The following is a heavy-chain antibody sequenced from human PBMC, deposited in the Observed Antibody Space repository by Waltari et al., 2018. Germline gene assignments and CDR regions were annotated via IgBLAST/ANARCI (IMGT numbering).Heavy chain of an antibody. D-gene: IGHD3-9*01. CDR1: GYSFPDYY. Sequence: EVQLVQSGADVKKPGATVKISCTASGYSFPDYYIHWVKQAPGKGLEWMGHVAPGDGETVFAEGFQGRLTMTADTSIDTAYMELSRLRFDDTAVYYCATRLSILAFDVWGQGTVVTVSS. J-gene: IGHJ3*01. CDR3: ATRLSILAFDV. CDR2: VAPGDGET. V-gene: IGHV1-69-2*01.